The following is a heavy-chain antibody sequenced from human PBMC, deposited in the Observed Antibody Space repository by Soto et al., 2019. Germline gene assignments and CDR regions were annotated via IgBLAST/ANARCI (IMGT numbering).Heavy chain of an antibody. Sequence: EVQLVESGGGLVQPGGSLRLSCAASGFTFSSCWMHWVRQAPGKGLVWVSHISSDGSSTNYADSVKGRFTISRDNAKNTLYLQMNNLRPEHTAVYYCASLYSSGWARYYWDQGTLVTVCS. CDR2: ISSDGSST. J-gene: IGHJ4*02. CDR3: ASLYSSGWARYY. CDR1: GFTFSSCW. V-gene: IGHV3-74*01. D-gene: IGHD6-19*01.